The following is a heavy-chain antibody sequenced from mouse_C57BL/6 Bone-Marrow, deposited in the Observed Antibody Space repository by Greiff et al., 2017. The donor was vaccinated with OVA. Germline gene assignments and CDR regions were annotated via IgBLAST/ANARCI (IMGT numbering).Heavy chain of an antibody. J-gene: IGHJ3*01. D-gene: IGHD2-2*01. Sequence: VQLQQSGAELVRPGASVKLSCTASGFNIKDDYMHWVKQRPDQGLEWIGWIDPENGDTEYASKFQGKATITADTTSNTAYLQLSSLTSEDTAVYYCTTGYDGDWFAYWGQGTLVTVSA. V-gene: IGHV14-4*01. CDR2: IDPENGDT. CDR3: TTGYDGDWFAY. CDR1: GFNIKDDY.